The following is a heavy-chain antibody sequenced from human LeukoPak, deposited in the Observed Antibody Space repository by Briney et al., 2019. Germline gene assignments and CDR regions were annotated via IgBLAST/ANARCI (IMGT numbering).Heavy chain of an antibody. J-gene: IGHJ4*02. CDR1: GFTFSNYW. CDR3: ARDQIGSYYDY. D-gene: IGHD1-26*01. Sequence: PPGGSLRLSCAASGFTFSNYWMSWVRQAPGKGREWVANIKQDGSEKYYVDSVKGRFTISRDNAKNSLYLQMNSLRAEDTAVYYCARDQIGSYYDYWGQGTLVTVSS. CDR2: IKQDGSEK. V-gene: IGHV3-7*01.